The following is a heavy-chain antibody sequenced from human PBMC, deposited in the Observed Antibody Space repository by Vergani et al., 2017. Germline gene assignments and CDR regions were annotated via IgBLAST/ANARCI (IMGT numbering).Heavy chain of an antibody. CDR1: GGSISSYY. V-gene: IGHV4-59*01. D-gene: IGHD1-26*01. CDR3: ARELLYSGSYHGSGWFDP. CDR2: IYYSGST. Sequence: QVQLQESGPGLVKPSVTLSLTCTVSGGSISSYYWSWIRQPPGKGLEWIGYIYYSGSTNYNPSLKSRVTISVDTSKNQFSLKLSSVTAADTAVYYCARELLYSGSYHGSGWFDPWGQGTLVTVSS. J-gene: IGHJ5*02.